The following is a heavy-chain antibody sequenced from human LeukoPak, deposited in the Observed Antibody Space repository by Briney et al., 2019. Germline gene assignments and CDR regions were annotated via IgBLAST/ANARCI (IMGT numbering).Heavy chain of an antibody. CDR1: GFTFNNYA. CDR2: ISGSGGST. CDR3: AKDRGVIAPAGMAT. J-gene: IGHJ5*02. V-gene: IGHV3-23*01. Sequence: PGGSLRLSCEASGFTFNNYAMSWVRQAPGQGLEWVSVISGSGGSTYYADSVKGRFTISRDNSKNTLYLQMNSLRAEETAVYYCAKDRGVIAPAGMATWGQGTLVTVSS. D-gene: IGHD6-25*01.